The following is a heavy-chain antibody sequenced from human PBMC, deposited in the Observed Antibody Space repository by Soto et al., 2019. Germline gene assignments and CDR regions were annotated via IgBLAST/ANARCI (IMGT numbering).Heavy chain of an antibody. CDR2: ISSSSSYI. D-gene: IGHD2-2*01. CDR3: ARDRVRVVVPAAINWFDP. CDR1: GFTFSSYS. J-gene: IGHJ5*02. Sequence: LRLSCAASGFTFSSYSMNWVRQAPGKGLEWVSSISSSSSYIYYADSVKGRFTISRDNAKSSLYLQMNSLRAEDTAVYYCARDRVRVVVPAAINWFDPWGQGTLVTVSS. V-gene: IGHV3-21*01.